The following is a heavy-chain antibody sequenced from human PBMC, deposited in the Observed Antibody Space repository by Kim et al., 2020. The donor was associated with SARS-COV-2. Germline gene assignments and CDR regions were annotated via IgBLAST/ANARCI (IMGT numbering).Heavy chain of an antibody. CDR1: GGSISSGGYY. CDR3: AREVKGPGAYGGTFDY. Sequence: SETLSLTCTVSGGSISSGGYYWSWIRQHPGKGLEWIGYIYYSGSTYYNPSLKSRVTISVDTSKNQFSLKLSSVTAADTAVYYCAREVKGPGAYGGTFDYWGQGTLVTVSS. V-gene: IGHV4-31*03. D-gene: IGHD4-17*01. J-gene: IGHJ4*02. CDR2: IYYSGST.